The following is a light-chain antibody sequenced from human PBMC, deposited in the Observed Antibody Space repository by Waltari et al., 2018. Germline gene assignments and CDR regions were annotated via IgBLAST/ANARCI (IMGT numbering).Light chain of an antibody. Sequence: EIMLTHSPATLSYAPGEISTLSCRTSQSVNSYLAWYQHKPGQAPRLLSYDASNRATGIPDRFRGSGSGTDFTLTIRSLEPDDFALYYCQQRFTWPSITFGQGTRLEIK. J-gene: IGKJ5*01. CDR2: DAS. V-gene: IGKV3-11*01. CDR3: QQRFTWPSIT. CDR1: QSVNSY.